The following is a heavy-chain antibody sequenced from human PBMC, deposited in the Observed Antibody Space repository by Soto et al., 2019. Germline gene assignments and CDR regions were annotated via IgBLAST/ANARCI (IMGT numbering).Heavy chain of an antibody. J-gene: IGHJ4*02. CDR2: MSYDGRKE. V-gene: IGHV3-30*18. D-gene: IGHD3-10*01. Sequence: QVQLVESGGGVVQPGRSLRLSCAGSGFTFNTYGMHWVRQAPGKGLEWVAVMSYDGRKEYYVDSVKGRFTISRENSKNTLYLQMNSLREEDTAVYYCVKDPTAGGTGTYYSYWGQGPLVTVSS. CDR3: VKDPTAGGTGTYYSY. CDR1: GFTFNTYG.